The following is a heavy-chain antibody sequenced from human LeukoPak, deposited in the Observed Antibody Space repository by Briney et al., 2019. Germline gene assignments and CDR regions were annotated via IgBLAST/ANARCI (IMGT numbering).Heavy chain of an antibody. D-gene: IGHD7-27*01. CDR1: GYTFTSYY. Sequence: ASVKVSCKASGYTFTSYYMDWVGQAPGQGIEWMGIINPSGGSTSYAQKFQGRVTITRDTSTSTVYMELSSLRSEDTAVYYCARTRGTGDLDYWGQGTLVTVSS. CDR2: INPSGGST. J-gene: IGHJ4*02. V-gene: IGHV1-46*01. CDR3: ARTRGTGDLDY.